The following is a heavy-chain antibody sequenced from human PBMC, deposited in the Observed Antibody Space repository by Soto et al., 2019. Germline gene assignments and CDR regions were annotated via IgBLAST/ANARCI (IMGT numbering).Heavy chain of an antibody. V-gene: IGHV3-9*01. CDR2: ISWSSDSI. D-gene: IGHD4-17*01. CDR1: GFTFEDYA. Sequence: EVQLVESGGGLAQPGRSLRLSCAASGFTFEDYAMHWVRQAPGKGLEWVSGISWSSDSIGYADSVKGRFTISRDTAKKSLDLEMNSLRAEDRAFYYRAKDMSSSAGDGDYADYWCEGVLVTVSS. CDR3: AKDMSSSAGDGDYADY. J-gene: IGHJ4*02.